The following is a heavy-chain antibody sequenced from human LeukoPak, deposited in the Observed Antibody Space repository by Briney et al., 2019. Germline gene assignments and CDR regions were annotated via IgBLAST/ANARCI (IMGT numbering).Heavy chain of an antibody. D-gene: IGHD5-18*01. Sequence: GGSLRLSCAASGFTFSYSSMNWVRQAPGKGLEWVPSISSSTGYIYYADSVKGRFTISRDNAKNSLYLQMNSLRAEDTAVYYCARGNTAMVRSYFDYWGLGTLVTVSS. CDR2: ISSSTGYI. V-gene: IGHV3-21*01. CDR1: GFTFSYSS. CDR3: ARGNTAMVRSYFDY. J-gene: IGHJ4*02.